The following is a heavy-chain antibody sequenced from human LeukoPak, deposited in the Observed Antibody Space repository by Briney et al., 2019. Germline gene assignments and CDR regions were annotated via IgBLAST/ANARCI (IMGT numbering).Heavy chain of an antibody. CDR1: GFAFSSYG. J-gene: IGHJ4*02. CDR3: ARDHPPRDGIGLFDY. D-gene: IGHD1-26*01. Sequence: TGGSLRLSCAASGFAFSSYGMHWVRQAPGKGLEWVAVISYDGSNKYYADSVKGRFTISRDNSKNTLYLQMNSLRAEDTAVYYCARDHPPRDGIGLFDYWGQGTLVTVSS. V-gene: IGHV3-30*03. CDR2: ISYDGSNK.